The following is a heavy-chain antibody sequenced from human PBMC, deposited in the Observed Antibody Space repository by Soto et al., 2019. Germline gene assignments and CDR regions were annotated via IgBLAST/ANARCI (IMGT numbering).Heavy chain of an antibody. CDR3: ASPSFDSSSAWHAQYFHN. CDR1: GGSISSNNHF. J-gene: IGHJ1*01. D-gene: IGHD3-9*01. V-gene: IGHV4-39*01. Sequence: QLQLQESGPGLVEPSETLSLTCTVSGGSISSNNHFWGWLRQPPGKGLEWIETMYYNGIAYYNSARNSRATMSADTSTNQVTQRSHSVTASYTAVNFCASPSFDSSSAWHAQYFHNCDQGSLVVVPS. CDR2: MYYNGIA.